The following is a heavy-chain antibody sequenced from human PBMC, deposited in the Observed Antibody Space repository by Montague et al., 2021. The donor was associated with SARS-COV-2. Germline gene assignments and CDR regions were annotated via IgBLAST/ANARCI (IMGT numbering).Heavy chain of an antibody. J-gene: IGHJ5*02. D-gene: IGHD5-18*01. V-gene: IGHV4-39*01. CDR2: MVYSGRN. CDR3: ARHDHTDFGNPNWFDP. CDR1: GDSINSDTAF. Sequence: SETLSLTCTVSGDSINSDTAFWGWVRQSPGKGLEWIGSMVYSGRNFYNGAPRSRLTISVDTSKNQFSLELRAVTAADTGLYYCARHDHTDFGNPNWFDPWGQGTLVTVSS.